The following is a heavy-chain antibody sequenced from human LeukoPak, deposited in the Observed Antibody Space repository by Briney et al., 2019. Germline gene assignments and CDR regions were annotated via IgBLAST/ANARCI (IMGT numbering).Heavy chain of an antibody. CDR2: IYYSGST. CDR3: ARVRSSYYDSSFRAFDI. V-gene: IGHV4-59*01. D-gene: IGHD3-22*01. J-gene: IGHJ3*02. CDR1: GGSISSYY. Sequence: SETLSLTCIVSGGSISSYYWSWVRQPPGKGLEWIGYIYYSGSTNYNPSLKSRVTISVDTSKNQFSLKLSSVTAADTAVYYCARVRSSYYDSSFRAFDIWGQGTMVTVSS.